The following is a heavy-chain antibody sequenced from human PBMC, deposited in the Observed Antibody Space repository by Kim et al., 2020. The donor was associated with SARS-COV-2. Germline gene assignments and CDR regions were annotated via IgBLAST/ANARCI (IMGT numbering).Heavy chain of an antibody. Sequence: NYNPSLKSRVTISVDTSKNQFSLKLSSVTAADTAVYYCARARGEKEYFQHWGQGTLVTVSS. V-gene: IGHV4-59*01. D-gene: IGHD2-21*01. J-gene: IGHJ1*01. CDR3: ARARGEKEYFQH.